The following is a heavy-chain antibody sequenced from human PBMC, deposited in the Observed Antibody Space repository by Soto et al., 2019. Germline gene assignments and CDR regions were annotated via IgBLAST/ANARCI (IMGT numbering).Heavy chain of an antibody. J-gene: IGHJ5*02. Sequence: GGSLRLYFAASGFTFSDYYMSWIRQTPGKGLEWVSYISSSSSYTNYADSVKGRFTISRYNAKNSLYLQKNSLRAEDTAVYYGARDTRSSRTIYNWFDPGGQGTRVTVPS. CDR3: ARDTRSSRTIYNWFDP. CDR2: ISSSSSYT. V-gene: IGHV3-11*06. D-gene: IGHD2-2*01. CDR1: GFTFSDYY.